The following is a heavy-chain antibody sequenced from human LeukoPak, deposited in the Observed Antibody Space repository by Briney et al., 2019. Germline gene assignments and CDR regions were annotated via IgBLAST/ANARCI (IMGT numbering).Heavy chain of an antibody. J-gene: IGHJ4*02. CDR3: AKGTYYDSSGHFDY. Sequence: GGPLRLSCAASGFTFSSYGMHWVRQTPGKGLEWVAVMSYDGSNKYYADSVKGRFTLSRDNSKNTLYLQMSNLRAEDTAVYYCAKGTYYDSSGHFDYWGQGTLVTVSS. D-gene: IGHD3-22*01. CDR2: MSYDGSNK. V-gene: IGHV3-30*18. CDR1: GFTFSSYG.